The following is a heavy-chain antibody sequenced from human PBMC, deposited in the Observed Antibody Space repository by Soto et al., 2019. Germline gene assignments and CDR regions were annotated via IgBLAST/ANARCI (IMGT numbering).Heavy chain of an antibody. CDR3: ATDLGVALAPLSILYFQQ. CDR2: FDPEEGKM. CDR1: GCRPNEVC. J-gene: IGHJ1*01. V-gene: IGHV1-24*01. D-gene: IGHD3-10*01. Sequence: ALLKGSCEVSGCRPNEVCMQWVRQAPGKGLEWIGGFDPEEGKMIYAQNFQGRVTMTEDTSTDTAYMELNSLTSEDTAIYYCATDLGVALAPLSILYFQQWGQGTVVTVSS.